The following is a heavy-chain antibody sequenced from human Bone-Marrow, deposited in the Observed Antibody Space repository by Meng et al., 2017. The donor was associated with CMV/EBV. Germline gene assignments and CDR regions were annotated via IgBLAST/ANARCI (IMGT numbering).Heavy chain of an antibody. V-gene: IGHV3-74*01. CDR1: GFTFSSYS. CDR3: AGQGTSSFFDY. D-gene: IGHD2-2*01. CDR2: INSDGSST. Sequence: GESLKISCAASGFTFSSYSMNWVRQAPGKGLVWVSRINSDGSSTSYADSVKGRFTISRDNAKNTLYLQMNSLRAEDTAVYYCAGQGTSSFFDYWGQGTLVTVSS. J-gene: IGHJ4*02.